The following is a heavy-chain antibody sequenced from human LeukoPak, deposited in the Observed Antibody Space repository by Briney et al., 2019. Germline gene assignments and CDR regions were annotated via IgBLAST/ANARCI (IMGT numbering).Heavy chain of an antibody. CDR2: IYTNGSP. Sequence: PSETLSLTCNVSGGSISSYYWSWIRQPAGKGLEWIGHIYTNGSPNYNPSLRGRVTMSVDTSKNQFSLKLSSVTAADTAVYYCARWGAGYYDTNWYYFDYWGQETLVTVSS. V-gene: IGHV4-4*07. J-gene: IGHJ4*02. CDR3: ARWGAGYYDTNWYYFDY. CDR1: GGSISSYY. D-gene: IGHD3-22*01.